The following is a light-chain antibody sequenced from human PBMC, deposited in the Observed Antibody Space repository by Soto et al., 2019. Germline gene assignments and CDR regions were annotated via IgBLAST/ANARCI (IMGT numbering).Light chain of an antibody. CDR3: SSYAGGTTFVL. J-gene: IGLJ2*01. V-gene: IGLV2-23*03. Sequence: QSALTQPASVSGSPGQSITISCTGTSSDIGTYNLVSWYQQHPGKAPKLIIYEGNKRPSGVSNLFSGSKSGNTASLTISGLQPEDEADYYCSSYAGGTTFVLFGGGTKLTVL. CDR2: EGN. CDR1: SSDIGTYNL.